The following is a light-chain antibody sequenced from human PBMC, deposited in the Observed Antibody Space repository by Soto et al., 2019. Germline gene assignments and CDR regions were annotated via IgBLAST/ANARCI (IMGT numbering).Light chain of an antibody. CDR2: YNN. J-gene: IGLJ3*02. V-gene: IGLV1-44*01. Sequence: QSFLTQPPSASGTPGQGVTISCSGTTSNIGSNTVNWYQQLPGTAPKLLIYYNNQRPSGVPDRLSGSKSGTSASLAISGLQSEDEALYYCAAWDDSLEGMVFGGGTKVNVL. CDR1: TSNIGSNT. CDR3: AAWDDSLEGMV.